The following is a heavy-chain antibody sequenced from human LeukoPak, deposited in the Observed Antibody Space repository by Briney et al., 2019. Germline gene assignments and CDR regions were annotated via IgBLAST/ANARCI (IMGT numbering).Heavy chain of an antibody. CDR2: INPNSGGT. J-gene: IGHJ6*02. CDR3: AREESTVTFYYYYGMDV. CDR1: GYTFTGYY. V-gene: IGHV1-2*02. D-gene: IGHD4-17*01. Sequence: EASVKVSCKASGYTFTGYYMHWVRQAPGQGLEWMGWINPNSGGTNYAQKFQGRVTMTTDTSTSTAYMELRSLRSDDTAVYYCAREESTVTFYYYYGMDVWGQGTTVTVSS.